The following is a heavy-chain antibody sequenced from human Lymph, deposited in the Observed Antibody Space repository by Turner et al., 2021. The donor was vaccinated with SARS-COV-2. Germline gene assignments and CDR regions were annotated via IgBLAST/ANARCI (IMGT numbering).Heavy chain of an antibody. CDR3: ARYGSGGYFYYGLDV. CDR1: GFTFSTYA. J-gene: IGHJ6*02. Sequence: QVQLVESGGGVVQPGRSPSLSCAASGFTFSTYAIHWVRQAAGKGLEWVAVISYDGSNKYYADSVKGRFTISRDNSKNTLYLQMNSLRAEDTAVYYCARYGSGGYFYYGLDVWGQGTTVTVSS. CDR2: ISYDGSNK. V-gene: IGHV3-30*04. D-gene: IGHD3-10*01.